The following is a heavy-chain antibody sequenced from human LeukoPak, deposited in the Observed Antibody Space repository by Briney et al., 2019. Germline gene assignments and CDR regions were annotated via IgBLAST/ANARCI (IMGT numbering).Heavy chain of an antibody. CDR3: ASPLGGTASH. Sequence: SETLSLTCTVSGVSINTYFWSWIRQPPGKGLEWIGYVYYTGITNYNPSLKSRVSISLDTSKNQFSLRLNSVTAAETAVSYCASPLGGTASHWGQGTVVTVS. CDR2: VYYTGIT. V-gene: IGHV4-59*01. J-gene: IGHJ4*02. D-gene: IGHD1/OR15-1a*01. CDR1: GVSINTYF.